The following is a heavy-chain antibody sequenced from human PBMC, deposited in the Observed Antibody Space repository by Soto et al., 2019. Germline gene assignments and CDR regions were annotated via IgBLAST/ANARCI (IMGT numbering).Heavy chain of an antibody. J-gene: IGHJ2*01. CDR2: MNPNSGNT. CDR1: GYTFTSYD. V-gene: IGHV1-8*02. Sequence: ASVKVSCKASGYTFTSYDINWVRQATGQGLEWMGWMNPNSGNTGYAQKFQGRVTMTRNTSISTAYMELSSLRSEDTAVYYCARGGCSSTSCYNGDWYFDLWGRGTLVTVSS. CDR3: ARGGCSSTSCYNGDWYFDL. D-gene: IGHD2-2*02.